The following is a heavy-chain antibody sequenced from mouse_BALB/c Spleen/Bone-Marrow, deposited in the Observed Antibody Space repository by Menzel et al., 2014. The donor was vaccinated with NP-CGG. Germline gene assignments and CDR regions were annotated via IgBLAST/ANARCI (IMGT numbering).Heavy chain of an antibody. CDR2: IYPRNNNT. Sequence: QVQLQQSGPELVKPGASVKISCKASGYTFTDYYINWVKQKPGQGLEWIGWIYPRNNNTKYSERFKDKATLTVDTPSSTAYMQLSSLTSEDTAVYFCARGITTATFAYWGQGTLVTVSA. D-gene: IGHD1-2*01. CDR3: ARGITTATFAY. CDR1: GYTFTDYY. J-gene: IGHJ3*01. V-gene: IGHV1-84*02.